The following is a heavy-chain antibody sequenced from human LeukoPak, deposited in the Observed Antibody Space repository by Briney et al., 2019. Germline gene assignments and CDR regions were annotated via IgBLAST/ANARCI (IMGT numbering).Heavy chain of an antibody. CDR1: GYTFTSYA. J-gene: IGHJ4*02. V-gene: IGHV7-4-1*02. CDR3: ARGPYSSGYYYGGDY. D-gene: IGHD3-22*01. CDR2: INTNTGNP. Sequence: ASVKVSCKASGYTFTSYAMNWVRQAPGQGLEWMGWINTNTGNPTYAQGFTGRFVFSLDTSVSTAYLQISSLEAEDTAVYYCARGPYSSGYYYGGDYWGQGTLVTVSS.